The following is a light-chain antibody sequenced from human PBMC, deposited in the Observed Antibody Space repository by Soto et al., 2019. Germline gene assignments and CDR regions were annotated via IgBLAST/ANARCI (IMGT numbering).Light chain of an antibody. CDR2: GAS. Sequence: EIVLTQSPGTLSLSPGERATLSCRASQSVSSSYLAWYQQKPGQAPRLLIYGASSRATGIPDRFSGSGSGTDFTLTISRLEPEDFAVYYCQQYGRETFGQGTKVEIK. CDR3: QQYGRET. V-gene: IGKV3-20*01. CDR1: QSVSSSY. J-gene: IGKJ1*01.